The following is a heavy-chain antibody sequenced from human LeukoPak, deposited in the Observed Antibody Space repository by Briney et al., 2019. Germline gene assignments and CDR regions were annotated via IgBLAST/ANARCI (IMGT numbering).Heavy chain of an antibody. D-gene: IGHD1-26*01. Sequence: PGRSLRLSCAASGFTFDDYAMHWVRQAPGKGLEWVSGISWNSGSIGCADSVKGRFTISRDNAKNSLYLQMNSLRAEDTALYYCAKDIGMAPVAYYFDYWGQGTLVTVSS. CDR3: AKDIGMAPVAYYFDY. J-gene: IGHJ4*02. CDR1: GFTFDDYA. V-gene: IGHV3-9*01. CDR2: ISWNSGSI.